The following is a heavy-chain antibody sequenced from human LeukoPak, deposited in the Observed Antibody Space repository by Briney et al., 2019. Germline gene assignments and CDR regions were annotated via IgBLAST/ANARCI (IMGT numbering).Heavy chain of an antibody. CDR1: GFTFSTYG. D-gene: IGHD3-22*01. J-gene: IGHJ4*02. CDR3: AKRGKDSPGYYNYFDS. Sequence: GGSLRLSCATSGFTFSTYGMHWVRQAPGKGREWVAFIGYDGSEIHYADSVKGRFTISRDNSKNTVHLQMGGLRGEDTAVYYCAKRGKDSPGYYNYFDSWGQGTLVTVSS. V-gene: IGHV3-30*02. CDR2: IGYDGSEI.